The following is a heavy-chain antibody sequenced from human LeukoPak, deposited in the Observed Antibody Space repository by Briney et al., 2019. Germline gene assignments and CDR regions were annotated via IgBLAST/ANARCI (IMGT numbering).Heavy chain of an antibody. J-gene: IGHJ6*04. Sequence: PSETLSLTCTVSGGPISSYYWSWIRQPPGEGLEWIGYIYYSGSTNYNPPLKSRVTISVHTSKNQFSLKLSSVTAADTAVYYCARGGPPELLWFGETYYYGMDVWGKGTTVTVSS. V-gene: IGHV4-59*01. CDR2: IYYSGST. CDR1: GGPISSYY. D-gene: IGHD3-10*01. CDR3: ARGGPPELLWFGETYYYGMDV.